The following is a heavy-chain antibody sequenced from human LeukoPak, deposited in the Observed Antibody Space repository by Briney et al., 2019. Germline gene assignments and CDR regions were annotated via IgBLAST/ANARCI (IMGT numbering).Heavy chain of an antibody. CDR2: ISAYNGNT. CDR3: ARDQVSSSVGGVPLSD. J-gene: IGHJ4*02. CDR1: GYTFTSYG. V-gene: IGHV1-18*01. Sequence: GASVKVSCKASGYTFTSYGISWVRQAPGQGLEWMGWISAYNGNTNYAQKLQGRVTMTTDTSTSTAYMELRSLRSEDTAVYYCARDQVSSSVGGVPLSDWGQGTLVTVSS. D-gene: IGHD3-16*01.